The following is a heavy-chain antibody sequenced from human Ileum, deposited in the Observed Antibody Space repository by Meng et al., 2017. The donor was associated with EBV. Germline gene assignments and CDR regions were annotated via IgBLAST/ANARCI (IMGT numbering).Heavy chain of an antibody. V-gene: IGHV4-4*02. J-gene: IGHJ4*02. Sequence: QVALQGSGPGLVKPSGTPSLPCAGPGCSISRSYWGSWVPQPPGKGLEWIGETSHSGSTNYSPSLKSRVTISLDKSKNQLSLKLNSVTAADTAVYYCASSDYYRSDYWGQGTLVTVSS. CDR2: TSHSGST. D-gene: IGHD3-22*01. CDR1: GCSISRSYW. CDR3: ASSDYYRSDY.